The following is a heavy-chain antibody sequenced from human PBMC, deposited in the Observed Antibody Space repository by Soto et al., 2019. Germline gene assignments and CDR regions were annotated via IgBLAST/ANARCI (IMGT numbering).Heavy chain of an antibody. CDR3: ARDEYGDYVAY. CDR1: GGSISSYY. CDR2: IYTSGST. Sequence: QVQLQESGPGLVKPSETLSLTCTVSGGSISSYYWSWIRQPPGKGLEWIGYIYTSGSTNYNPSLKSRVTMSVDTSKNQFSLKLSSVTAADTAVYYCARDEYGDYVAYWGQGTLVTVSS. J-gene: IGHJ4*02. V-gene: IGHV4-4*08. D-gene: IGHD4-17*01.